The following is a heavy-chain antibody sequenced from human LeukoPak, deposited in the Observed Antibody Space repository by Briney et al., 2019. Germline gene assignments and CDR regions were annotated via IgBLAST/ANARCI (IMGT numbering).Heavy chain of an antibody. Sequence: SETLSLTWAVYGGSFSGYYWSWIRQPPGKGLEWIGEINHSGSTNYNPSLKSRVTISVDTSKNQFSLKLSSVTAADTAVYYCARGPRGYDSSGLDYWGQGTLVTVSS. D-gene: IGHD3-22*01. CDR2: INHSGST. V-gene: IGHV4-34*01. CDR3: ARGPRGYDSSGLDY. CDR1: GGSFSGYY. J-gene: IGHJ4*02.